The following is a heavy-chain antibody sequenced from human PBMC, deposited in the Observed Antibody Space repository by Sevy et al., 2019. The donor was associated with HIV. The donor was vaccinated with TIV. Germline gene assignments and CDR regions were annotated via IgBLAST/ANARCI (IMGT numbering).Heavy chain of an antibody. D-gene: IGHD3-3*01. V-gene: IGHV3-9*01. Sequence: GGSLRLSCAASGFTFDDYAMHWVRQVPGKGLEWVSGISWNSNNIGYADSVKGRVTISRDNAKKSLYLQMNSLRTEDSALYYCAKATDPDYDFWSGIDHYYYAMDVWGQGTTVTVSS. CDR2: ISWNSNNI. CDR3: AKATDPDYDFWSGIDHYYYAMDV. CDR1: GFTFDDYA. J-gene: IGHJ6*02.